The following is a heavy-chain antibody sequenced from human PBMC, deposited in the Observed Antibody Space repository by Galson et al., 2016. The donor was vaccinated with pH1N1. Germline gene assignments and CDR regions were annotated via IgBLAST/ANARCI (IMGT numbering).Heavy chain of an antibody. D-gene: IGHD3-22*01. CDR3: AREADSSASTGDYYKTFDY. CDR1: GVSVNSPTYY. V-gene: IGHV4-61*02. Sequence: TLSLTCTVSGVSVNSPTYYWSWIRQPAGKGLEWIGRFHTSGSTNYKPSLNSRVTITLDASNNQFSLKLTSVTAADTAVYYCAREADSSASTGDYYKTFDYWGQGILVTVSS. J-gene: IGHJ4*02. CDR2: FHTSGST.